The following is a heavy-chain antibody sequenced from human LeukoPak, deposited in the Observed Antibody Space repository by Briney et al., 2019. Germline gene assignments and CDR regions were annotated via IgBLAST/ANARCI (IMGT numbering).Heavy chain of an antibody. Sequence: ASVKVSCKASGYTFTGYYMHWVRQAPGQGLEWMGWINPNSGGTNYAQKFQGRVTMTRDTSISTAYMELSRLRADDTAVYYCARVTDSGIYFEGGAFDYWGQGTLVTVSS. CDR3: ARVTDSGIYFEGGAFDY. CDR2: INPNSGGT. CDR1: GYTFTGYY. J-gene: IGHJ4*02. D-gene: IGHD1-26*01. V-gene: IGHV1-2*02.